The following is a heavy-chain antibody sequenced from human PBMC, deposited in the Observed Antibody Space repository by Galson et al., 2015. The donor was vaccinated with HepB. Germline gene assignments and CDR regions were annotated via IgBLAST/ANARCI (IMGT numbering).Heavy chain of an antibody. J-gene: IGHJ4*02. CDR2: IDWDDDK. Sequence: PALVKPTQTLTLTCTFSGSSLSTSGMRVSWIRQPPGKALEWLARIDWDDDKFYSTSLKTRLTISKDTSKNQVVLTMTNMDPVDTATYYCARIGGSGGDTDYWGQGTLVTVSS. V-gene: IGHV2-70*04. CDR1: GSSLSTSGMR. D-gene: IGHD3-16*01. CDR3: ARIGGSGGDTDY.